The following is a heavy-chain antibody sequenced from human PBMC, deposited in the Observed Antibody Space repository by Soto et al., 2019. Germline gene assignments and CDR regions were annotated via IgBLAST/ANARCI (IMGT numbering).Heavy chain of an antibody. CDR3: ARSGTAGGDWFEP. CDR1: GYSFPNYW. V-gene: IGHV5-51*01. D-gene: IGHD1-26*01. J-gene: IGHJ5*02. Sequence: GASLTISCKGSGYSFPNYWIGWLRQMPGKGLECMGIIYPGDSDTRYSPSFQGQVTISADKSISTAYLQWSSLKASDTAMYYCARSGTAGGDWFEPWGKGALVTVAS. CDR2: IYPGDSDT.